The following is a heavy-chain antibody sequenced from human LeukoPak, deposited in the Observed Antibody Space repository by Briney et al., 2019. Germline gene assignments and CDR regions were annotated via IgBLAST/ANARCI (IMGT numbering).Heavy chain of an antibody. D-gene: IGHD2-2*01. Sequence: SETLSLTCTVSGGSISSYYWSWIRQPAGKGLEWIGRIYTSGSTNYNPSPKSRVTISVDKSKNQFSLKLSSVTAADTAVYYCARSIVVVPAALYYYYYYMDVWGKGTTVTVSS. J-gene: IGHJ6*03. V-gene: IGHV4-4*07. CDR2: IYTSGST. CDR3: ARSIVVVPAALYYYYYYMDV. CDR1: GGSISSYY.